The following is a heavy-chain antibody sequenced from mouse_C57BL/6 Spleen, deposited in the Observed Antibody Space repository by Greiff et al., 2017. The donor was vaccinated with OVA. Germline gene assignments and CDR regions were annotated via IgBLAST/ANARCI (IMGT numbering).Heavy chain of an antibody. D-gene: IGHD2-4*01. Sequence: LQESGAELVRPGSSVKLSCKASYFAFMASAMHWVKQRPGHGLEWIGSFTMYSDATEYSENFKGKATLTANTSSSTAYMELSSLTSEDSAVYYCARSSGLREAMDYWGQGTSVTVSS. J-gene: IGHJ4*01. CDR3: ARSSGLREAMDY. CDR2: FTMYSDAT. V-gene: IGHV1-49*01. CDR1: YFAFMASA.